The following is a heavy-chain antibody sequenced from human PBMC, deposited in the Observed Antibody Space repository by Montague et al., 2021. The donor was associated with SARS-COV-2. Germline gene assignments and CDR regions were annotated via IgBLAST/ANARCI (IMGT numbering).Heavy chain of an antibody. Sequence: CAISGDSVASNRAAWNWIRESPSGGLERLGRTYYRSKWYNDYAVXVKSRITINPDTSKNQFSLQLNSVTAEDPAVYYCAGELRRIIMIVDIRGFDYWGQGSLVTVSS. D-gene: IGHD3-22*01. J-gene: IGHJ4*02. CDR1: GDSVASNRAA. CDR2: TYYRSKWYN. CDR3: AGELRRIIMIVDIRGFDY. V-gene: IGHV6-1*01.